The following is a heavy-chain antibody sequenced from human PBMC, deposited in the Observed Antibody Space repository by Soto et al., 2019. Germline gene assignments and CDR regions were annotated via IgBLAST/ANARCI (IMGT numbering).Heavy chain of an antibody. CDR3: ARDTRICTNGVCYTDYYYYGMDV. Sequence: LSLTCTVSDYSIGSGYYWGWIRQPPGKGLEWIGSIIHSGNTNYNPSLKSRVTISVDTSKNQFSLKLSSVTAADTAVYYCARDTRICTNGVCYTDYYYYGMDVWGQGTTVTVSS. CDR1: DYSIGSGYY. V-gene: IGHV4-38-2*02. CDR2: IIHSGNT. J-gene: IGHJ6*02. D-gene: IGHD2-8*01.